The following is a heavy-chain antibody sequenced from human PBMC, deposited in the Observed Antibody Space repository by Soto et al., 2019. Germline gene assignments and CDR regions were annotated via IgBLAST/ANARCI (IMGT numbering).Heavy chain of an antibody. CDR3: ARQLKGIAMRDY. D-gene: IGHD6-13*01. CDR1: GGSLSGYY. J-gene: IGHJ4*02. V-gene: IGHV4-34*01. CDR2: ITRSGST. Sequence: QVQLQQWGAGLLKPSETMSLTCGVYGGSLSGYYWSWIRQTPGKGLEWIGEITRSGSTNYNNPSLKRMVTISVDPSKNQFSLKPSSVTAAATAVYYCARQLKGIAMRDYWGQGTLVTVSS.